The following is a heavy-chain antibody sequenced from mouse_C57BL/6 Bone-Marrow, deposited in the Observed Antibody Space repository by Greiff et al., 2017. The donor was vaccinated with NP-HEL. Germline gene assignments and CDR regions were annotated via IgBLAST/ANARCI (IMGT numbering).Heavy chain of an antibody. Sequence: QVQLKQPGAELVMPGASVKLSCKASGYTFTSYWMHWVKQRPGQGLEWIGEIDPSDSYTNYNQKFKGKSTLTVDKSSNTAYMQLSSLTSVDSAVYYCAREGQGFDYWGQGTTLTVSA. CDR1: GYTFTSYW. CDR2: IDPSDSYT. J-gene: IGHJ2*01. CDR3: AREGQGFDY. V-gene: IGHV1-69*01.